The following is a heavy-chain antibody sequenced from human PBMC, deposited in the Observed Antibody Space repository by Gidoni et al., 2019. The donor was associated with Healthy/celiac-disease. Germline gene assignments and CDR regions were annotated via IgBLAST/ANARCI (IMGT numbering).Heavy chain of an antibody. V-gene: IGHV3-30*18. CDR2: ISYDGSNK. CDR1: GFPFSSYG. J-gene: IGHJ4*02. D-gene: IGHD3-3*01. Sequence: QVQLVESGGGVVQPGRSLRLSCAASGFPFSSYGMHWVRQAPGKGLEWVAVISYDGSNKYYADSLKGRFTISRDNSKNTLYLQMNSLRAEDTSVYYCAKEYYDFWSGPPLAYYFDYWGQGTLVTVSS. CDR3: AKEYYDFWSGPPLAYYFDY.